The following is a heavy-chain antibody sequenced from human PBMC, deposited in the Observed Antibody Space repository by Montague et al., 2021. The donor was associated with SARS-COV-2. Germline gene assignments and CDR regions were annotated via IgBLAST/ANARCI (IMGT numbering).Heavy chain of an antibody. D-gene: IGHD2-2*01. CDR3: AKEGLGYCTSICEGMDL. V-gene: IGHV3-23*01. CDR1: GFTFSMFP. CDR2: ISHSGGGR. Sequence: SLRLSCAASGFTFSMFPMNWVRQAPGRGLEWVSTISHSGGGRFYADSVKGRFTISRDNSKNTLYLEMTSLRADDTAVYYCAKEGLGYCTSICEGMDLWGHGTTVTVSS. J-gene: IGHJ6*02.